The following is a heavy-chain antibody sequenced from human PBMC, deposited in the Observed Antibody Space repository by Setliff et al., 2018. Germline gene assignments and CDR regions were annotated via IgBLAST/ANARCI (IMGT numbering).Heavy chain of an antibody. V-gene: IGHV4-34*01. CDR2: INHSGTT. D-gene: IGHD3-3*01. CDR1: GGSFSNYY. J-gene: IGHJ4*02. Sequence: SETLSLTCTVYGGSFSNYYWGWVRQFPGKGLDWIGEINHSGTTNYDPSLEGRISISIDTSKRQFSLKLTSVTAADMAVYYCRFWSGYYKNDYWAQGTLVTVSS. CDR3: RFWSGYYKNDY.